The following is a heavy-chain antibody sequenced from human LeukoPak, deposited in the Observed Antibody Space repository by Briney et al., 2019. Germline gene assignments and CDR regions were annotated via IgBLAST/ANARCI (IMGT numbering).Heavy chain of an antibody. D-gene: IGHD3-22*01. V-gene: IGHV2-5*02. J-gene: IGHJ4*02. Sequence: SGPTLVNPTQTLTLTCTFSGFSLSTSGVGVGWIRQPPGKALEWLALIYWDDDKRYSPSLKSRLTITKDTSKNQVVLTMTNMDPVDTATYYCASYDSSGYPDRDFDYWGQGTLVTVSS. CDR3: ASYDSSGYPDRDFDY. CDR2: IYWDDDK. CDR1: GFSLSTSGVG.